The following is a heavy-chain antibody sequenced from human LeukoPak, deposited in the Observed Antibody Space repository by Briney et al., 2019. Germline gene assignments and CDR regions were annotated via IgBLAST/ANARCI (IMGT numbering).Heavy chain of an antibody. V-gene: IGHV4-59*01. D-gene: IGHD6-13*01. J-gene: IGHJ5*02. CDR2: IYDNGIT. Sequence: SETLSLTCTVSGDSISSYYWSWIRQPPGKGLEWIGYIYDNGITKYNPSLKSRVTISVDTSKNQFSLRLTSVTATDTAVYYCARGLEGIAAAGTEYWFDPWGQGTLVIVSS. CDR3: ARGLEGIAAAGTEYWFDP. CDR1: GDSISSYY.